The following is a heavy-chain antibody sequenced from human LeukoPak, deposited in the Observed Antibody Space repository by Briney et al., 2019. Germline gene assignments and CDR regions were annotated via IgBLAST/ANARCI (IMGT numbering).Heavy chain of an antibody. D-gene: IGHD2-8*01. V-gene: IGHV3-48*01. CDR3: ARDAPTNGIWYSGFDY. CDR1: GFTFSSYS. J-gene: IGHJ4*02. Sequence: PGGSLRLSCAASGFTFSSYSMNWVRQAPGKGLEWVSYISSSSSTLYYADSVKGRFTISRDNAKNSLYLQMNSLRAEDTAVYYCARDAPTNGIWYSGFDYWGQGTPVTVSS. CDR2: ISSSSSTL.